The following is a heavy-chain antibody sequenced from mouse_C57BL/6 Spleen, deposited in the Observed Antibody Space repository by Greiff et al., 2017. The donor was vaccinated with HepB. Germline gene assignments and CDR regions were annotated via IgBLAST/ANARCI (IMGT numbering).Heavy chain of an antibody. V-gene: IGHV1-82*01. Sequence: VKLQESGPELVKPGASVKISCKASGYAFSSSWMNWVKQRPGKGLEWIGRIYPGDGDTNYNGKFKGKATLTADKSSSTAYMQLSSLTSEDSAVYFCARDYSNYKFYFDYWGQGTTLTVSS. CDR2: IYPGDGDT. CDR3: ARDYSNYKFYFDY. CDR1: GYAFSSSW. D-gene: IGHD2-5*01. J-gene: IGHJ2*01.